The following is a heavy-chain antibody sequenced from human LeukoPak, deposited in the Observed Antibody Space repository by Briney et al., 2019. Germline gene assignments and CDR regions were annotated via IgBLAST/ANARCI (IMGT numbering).Heavy chain of an antibody. CDR1: GGSFSGYY. CDR2: IYYSGST. D-gene: IGHD6-13*01. J-gene: IGHJ6*02. Sequence: SETLSLTCAVYGGSFSGYYWSWIRQHPGKGLEWIGYIYYSGSTYYNPSLKSRVTISVDTSKNQFSLKLSSVTAADTAVYYCARGDSSSLGYYGMDVWGQGTTVTVSS. V-gene: IGHV4-31*11. CDR3: ARGDSSSLGYYGMDV.